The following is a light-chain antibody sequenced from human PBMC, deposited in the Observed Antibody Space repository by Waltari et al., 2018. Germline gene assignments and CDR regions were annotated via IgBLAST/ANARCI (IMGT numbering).Light chain of an antibody. CDR2: RNN. Sequence: QSVLTQPPSASGTPGQRVTISCSGSSSNIGSNYVYWYQQLPVTAPKLLIFRNNPRPSGAPGRFSGSKSGPSASLAISGLRSEDEADYYCAAWDDSLSCWVFGGGTKLTVL. V-gene: IGLV1-47*01. CDR1: SSNIGSNY. J-gene: IGLJ3*02. CDR3: AAWDDSLSCWV.